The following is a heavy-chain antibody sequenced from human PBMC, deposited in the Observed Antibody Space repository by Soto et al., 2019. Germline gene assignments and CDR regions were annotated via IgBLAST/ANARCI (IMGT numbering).Heavy chain of an antibody. J-gene: IGHJ4*02. CDR3: TRYYYDSSGPD. CDR2: IRSKANSYAT. CDR1: GFTFSGSA. D-gene: IGHD3-22*01. V-gene: IGHV3-73*01. Sequence: GGSLRLSCAASGFTFSGSAMHWVRQASGKGLEWVGRIRSKANSYATAYAASVKGRFTISRDDSKNTAYLQMNSLKTEDTAVYYCTRYYYDSSGPDWGQGTPVTVSS.